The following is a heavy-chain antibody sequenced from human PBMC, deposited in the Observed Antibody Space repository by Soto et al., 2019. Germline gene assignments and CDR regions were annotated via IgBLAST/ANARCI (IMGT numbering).Heavy chain of an antibody. J-gene: IGHJ3*02. CDR2: LYDGGTA. CDR1: GFTVSSNF. V-gene: IGHV3-53*04. CDR3: ARWTARTGLDM. Sequence: GGSLRLSCVVSGFTVSSNFMSWVRQAPGKGLEWVSVLYDGGTAYYADSVRGRFTVSRHNSKNSLYLQMNSLGPEDTAVYYCARWTARTGLDMWGQGTMVTVSS. D-gene: IGHD5-18*01.